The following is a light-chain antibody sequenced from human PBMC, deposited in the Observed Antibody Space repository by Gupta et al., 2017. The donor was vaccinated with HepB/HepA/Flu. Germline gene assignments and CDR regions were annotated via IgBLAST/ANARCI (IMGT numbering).Light chain of an antibody. V-gene: IGLV2-18*02. J-gene: IGLJ2*01. CDR3: SSYTMSSTLI. Sequence: QSALTQPPSVSGSPGQSVTISCTGTSSDIGTYNRVSWYQQPPGTAPKLMIYEVTHRPSGVPDLFSGSKSGTTASLTISGLQAEDEADYYCSSYTMSSTLIFGGGTRLTVL. CDR1: SSDIGTYNR. CDR2: EVT.